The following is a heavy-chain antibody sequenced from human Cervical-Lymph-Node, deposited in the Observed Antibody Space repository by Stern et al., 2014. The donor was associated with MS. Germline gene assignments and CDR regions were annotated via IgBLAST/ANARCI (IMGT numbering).Heavy chain of an antibody. D-gene: IGHD1-26*01. CDR2: ISTDTCGA. CDR1: GYCLTATF. J-gene: IGHJ4*02. V-gene: IGHV1-2*02. CDR3: ARDRGSHSDY. Sequence: VQLVESGAALKKPGDTLKVSCKASGYCLTATFIHLVRQAPGPGIDWMGWISTDTCGANYAQRFQGRVTMTRDTSVSTTYMELSRLRSDDTAVYYCARDRGSHSDYWGQGTLVTVSS.